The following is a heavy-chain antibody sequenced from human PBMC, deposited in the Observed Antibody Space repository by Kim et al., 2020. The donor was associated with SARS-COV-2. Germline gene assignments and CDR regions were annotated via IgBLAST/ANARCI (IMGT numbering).Heavy chain of an antibody. J-gene: IGHJ5*02. CDR1: GFTFSSHV. CDR2: ISYEGSTR. D-gene: IGHD1-26*01. Sequence: GGSLRLSCAASGFTFSSHVMHWVRQAPGKGLEWVALISYEGSTRKYTDAVKGRFTVSGDNSKNTLFLQRNSLRLEDTAVYYCARNLVGDTDLGPWGQGTLVTVSS. V-gene: IGHV3-30*03. CDR3: ARNLVGDTDLGP.